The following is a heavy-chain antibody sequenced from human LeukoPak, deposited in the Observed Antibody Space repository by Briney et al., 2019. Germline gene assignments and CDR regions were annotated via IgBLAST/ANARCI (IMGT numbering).Heavy chain of an antibody. CDR2: IYHSGST. Sequence: PSETPSLTCAVSGYSISSGYYWGWIRQPPGKGLEWIGSIYHSGSTYFSPSLKRRVTISVDTSNNQFSLRLRSVTAADTAVYYCARHRYYYDSSGSYYFDYWGQGALVTVSS. V-gene: IGHV4-38-2*01. CDR1: GYSISSGYY. CDR3: ARHRYYYDSSGSYYFDY. D-gene: IGHD3-22*01. J-gene: IGHJ4*02.